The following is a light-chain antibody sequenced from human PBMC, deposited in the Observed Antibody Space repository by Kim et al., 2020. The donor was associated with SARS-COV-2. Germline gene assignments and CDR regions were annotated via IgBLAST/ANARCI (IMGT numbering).Light chain of an antibody. V-gene: IGKV1-39*01. CDR3: QQSSNTPWT. Sequence: ASVGDRITITCRASQPISKFLNWYQQKPGKAPELLIYAASILHVGVPSRFSGSASGTDFTLAISSLQPEDSATYYCQQSSNTPWTFGQGTKVDIK. J-gene: IGKJ1*01. CDR1: QPISKF. CDR2: AAS.